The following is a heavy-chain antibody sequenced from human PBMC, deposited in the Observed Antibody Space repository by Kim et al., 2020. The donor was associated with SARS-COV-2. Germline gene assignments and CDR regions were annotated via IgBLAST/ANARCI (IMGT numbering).Heavy chain of an antibody. V-gene: IGHV3-33*06. Sequence: GGSLRLSCAASGFTFSSYGMHWVRQAPGKGLDWVAVIWSDGNNKYYADSVKGRFTISRDNSKNTLYLQMNSLRAEDTAVYYCAKDVGYSNGAYYYYYYGMDVWGQGTTVTVSS. J-gene: IGHJ6*02. CDR1: GFTFSSYG. CDR2: IWSDGNNK. CDR3: AKDVGYSNGAYYYYYYGMDV. D-gene: IGHD5-18*01.